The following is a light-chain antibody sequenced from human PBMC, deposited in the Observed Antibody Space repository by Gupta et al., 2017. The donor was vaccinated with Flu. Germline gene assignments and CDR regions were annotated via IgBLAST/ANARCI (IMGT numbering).Light chain of an antibody. J-gene: IGLJ3*02. CDR2: SNN. CDR1: NSNIGSNV. V-gene: IGLV1-44*01. Sequence: QSVVSQPPSASGTPGQRVTISCSGSNSNIGSNVVTWYQQLPGTAPKLLIHSNNQRPSGVPDRFSGSKSGTSASLAISGLQSEDEADYYCSAWDDSLNGRVFGGGTKLTVL. CDR3: SAWDDSLNGRV.